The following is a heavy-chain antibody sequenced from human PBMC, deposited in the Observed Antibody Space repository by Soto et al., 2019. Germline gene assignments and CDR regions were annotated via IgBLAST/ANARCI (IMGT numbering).Heavy chain of an antibody. D-gene: IGHD4-17*01. V-gene: IGHV4-59*08. CDR3: ARHLPYGDYEFLFDY. Sequence: QVQLQESGPGLVKPSETLSLTCTVSGGSISSYYWSWIRQPPGKGLEWIGYIYYSGSTNYNPSLKSRVTISVDTSKNQFSLKLSSVTAADTAVYYCARHLPYGDYEFLFDYWGQGTLVTVSS. J-gene: IGHJ4*02. CDR2: IYYSGST. CDR1: GGSISSYY.